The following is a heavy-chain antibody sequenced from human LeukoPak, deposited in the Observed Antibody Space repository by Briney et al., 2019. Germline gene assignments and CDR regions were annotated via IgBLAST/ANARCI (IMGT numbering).Heavy chain of an antibody. D-gene: IGHD2-2*01. CDR2: ISSSSSYI. CDR1: GFTFSSYS. CDR3: AREGGDIVVPAAPFDY. J-gene: IGHJ4*02. V-gene: IGHV3-21*01. Sequence: GGYLRLSCAASGFTFSSYSMNWVRQAPGKGLEWVSSISSSSSYIYYADSVKGRFTISRDNAKNSLYLQMNSLRAEDTAVYYCAREGGDIVVPAAPFDYWGQGTLVTVSS.